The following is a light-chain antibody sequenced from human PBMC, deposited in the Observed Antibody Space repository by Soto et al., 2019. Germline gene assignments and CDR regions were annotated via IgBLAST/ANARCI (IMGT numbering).Light chain of an antibody. CDR3: SSYAGSNNLI. Sequence: QSVLAQPPSASGSPGQSVTISCTGTSSDVGGYDYVSWYQQHPGKAPKLMIHGVSKRPSGVPDRFSGSKSGNTASLTVSGLQAEDEADYYCSSYAGSNNLIFGGGTKATVL. CDR1: SSDVGGYDY. CDR2: GVS. V-gene: IGLV2-8*01. J-gene: IGLJ2*01.